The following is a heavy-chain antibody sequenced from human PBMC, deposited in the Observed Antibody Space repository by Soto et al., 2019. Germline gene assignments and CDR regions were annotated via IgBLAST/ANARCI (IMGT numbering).Heavy chain of an antibody. CDR1: GGTFSSYA. CDR2: IIPIFGTA. CDR3: AGDRRGGYVDTAMKWFDP. J-gene: IGHJ5*02. Sequence: SVQVSCKASGGTFSSYAISWVRQAPGHGLEWMGGIIPIFGTANYAQKFQGRVTITADESTSTAYMELSSLSSEDTAVYYGAGDRRGGYVDTAMKWFDPWGQGTLVTVSS. D-gene: IGHD5-18*01. V-gene: IGHV1-69*13.